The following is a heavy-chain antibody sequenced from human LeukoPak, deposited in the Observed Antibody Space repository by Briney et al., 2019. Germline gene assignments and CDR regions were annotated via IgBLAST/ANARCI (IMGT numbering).Heavy chain of an antibody. CDR1: GYSLSSGYY. CDR2: IYHSGST. D-gene: IGHD2-21*02. Sequence: SETLSLTCTVSGYSLSSGYYWGWIRQPPGKGLEWIGSIYHSGSTFYKSSLKSRVTISVDTSKNQFSLKLSSVTAADMAVYYCARGHSSVVTAIPYYFDFWGQGTLVTVSS. V-gene: IGHV4-38-2*02. J-gene: IGHJ4*02. CDR3: ARGHSSVVTAIPYYFDF.